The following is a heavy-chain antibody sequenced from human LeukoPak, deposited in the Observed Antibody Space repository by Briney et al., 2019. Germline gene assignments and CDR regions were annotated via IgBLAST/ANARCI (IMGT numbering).Heavy chain of an antibody. CDR3: ARGGDRYAFDI. V-gene: IGHV4-59*01. J-gene: IGHJ3*02. Sequence: PSETLSLTCTVSGGSISSYYGSWIRQPPGRGPEWIGYIYYSGSTNYNPSLKSRVTISVDTSKNQFSLKLSSVTAADTAVYYCARGGDRYAFDIWGQGTMVTVSS. D-gene: IGHD3-10*01. CDR1: GGSISSYY. CDR2: IYYSGST.